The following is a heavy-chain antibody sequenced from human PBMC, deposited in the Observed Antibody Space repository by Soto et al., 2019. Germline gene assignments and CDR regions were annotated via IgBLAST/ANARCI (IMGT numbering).Heavy chain of an antibody. Sequence: QLQLQESGPGLVKPSETLSLTCTVSGGSISSSSYYWGWIRQPPGKGLEWIGSIYYSGSTYYNPSLKSRVTISVNTSKYQISLMLSSVTAADPAVYYFAREPFGHESKSSSRKSVWNWFDPRGQGTLVTFSS. J-gene: IGHJ5*02. CDR2: IYYSGST. D-gene: IGHD6-6*01. V-gene: IGHV4-39*02. CDR1: GGSISSSSYY. CDR3: AREPFGHESKSSSRKSVWNWFDP.